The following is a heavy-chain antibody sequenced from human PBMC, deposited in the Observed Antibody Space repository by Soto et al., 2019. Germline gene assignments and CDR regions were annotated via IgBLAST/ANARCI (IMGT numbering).Heavy chain of an antibody. V-gene: IGHV3-64*01. CDR1: GFTFSNYE. D-gene: IGHD6-13*01. CDR3: ARRGYGSRWPNVYMDV. CDR2: ISNNGAHT. Sequence: EAQLVESGGGLVQPGGSLRLSCAASGFTFSNYEMHWVRQAPGKGLEYVSGISNNGAHTDYAKSVKGRFTISRDNSENSLYRQMGSLRAEDMALYYCARRGYGSRWPNVYMDVWGKGDHGHRLL. J-gene: IGHJ6*03.